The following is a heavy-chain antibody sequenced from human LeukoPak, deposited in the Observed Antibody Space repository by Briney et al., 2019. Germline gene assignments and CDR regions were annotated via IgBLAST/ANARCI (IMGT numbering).Heavy chain of an antibody. Sequence: ASVKVSCKASGGTFSSYVITWVRQAPGQGLEWMGGIIPMFGTADYAQKFQGRVIMTTDTSTSTAYMELRSLRSDDTAVYYCARGSTARYYYDSSGYYRGAFDYWGQGTLVTVSS. CDR3: ARGSTARYYYDSSGYYRGAFDY. D-gene: IGHD3-22*01. CDR1: GGTFSSYV. J-gene: IGHJ4*02. V-gene: IGHV1-69*05. CDR2: IIPMFGTA.